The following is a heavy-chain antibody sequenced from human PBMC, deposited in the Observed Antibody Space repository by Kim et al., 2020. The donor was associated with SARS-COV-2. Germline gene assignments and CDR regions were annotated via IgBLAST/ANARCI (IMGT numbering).Heavy chain of an antibody. J-gene: IGHJ6*03. Sequence: TYAQGFTGRFVFSLDTSVSTAYLQISSLKAEDTAVYYCARTNYDSFYYMDVWGKGTTVTVSS. V-gene: IGHV7-4-1*02. CDR3: ARTNYDSFYYMDV.